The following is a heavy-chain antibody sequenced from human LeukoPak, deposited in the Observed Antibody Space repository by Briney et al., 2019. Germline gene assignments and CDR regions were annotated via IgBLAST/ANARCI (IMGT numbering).Heavy chain of an antibody. CDR1: GGSFSTYY. CDR3: AREYGYEDY. V-gene: IGHV4-34*01. D-gene: IGHD5-18*01. CDR2: ISHSGSA. Sequence: SETLSLTCAVYGGSFSTYYWSWIRQPPGKGLEWVGEISHSGSAYFNPSLKSRVTISLDTSKNQFSLKLSSVTAADTAIYYCAREYGYEDYWGQGTLVTVSS. J-gene: IGHJ4*02.